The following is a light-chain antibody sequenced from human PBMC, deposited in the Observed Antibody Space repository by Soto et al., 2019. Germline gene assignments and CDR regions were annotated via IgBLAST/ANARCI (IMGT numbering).Light chain of an antibody. Sequence: QSALTQPASVSGSPGQSITISCTGTSSDVGAYKFVSWYQQHPGKAPKLMIYEGSKRPSGVSNRFSGSKSGNTASLTISGLQAEDEADYSCKSYTSSSTLVFGGGTKLTVL. CDR3: KSYTSSSTLV. J-gene: IGLJ3*02. CDR1: SSDVGAYKF. V-gene: IGLV2-14*01. CDR2: EGS.